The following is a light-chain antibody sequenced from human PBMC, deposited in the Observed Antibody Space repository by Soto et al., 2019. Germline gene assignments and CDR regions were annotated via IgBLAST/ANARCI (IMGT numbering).Light chain of an antibody. CDR2: SAS. CDR1: QGIRRD. J-gene: IGKJ1*01. Sequence: IQMTQSPSSLSASVGDTVTITCRASQGIRRDLSWYQQKPGEAAKLLIYSASDLKGAVPSRFRGSGEGTDFTLTIRSLQPEYFATYYCLQDFHSTRTFGQGTKVEV. CDR3: LQDFHSTRT. V-gene: IGKV1-6*01.